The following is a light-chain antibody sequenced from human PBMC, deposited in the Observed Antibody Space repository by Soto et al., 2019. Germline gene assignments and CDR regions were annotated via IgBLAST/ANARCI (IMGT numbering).Light chain of an antibody. CDR3: SSYTSNGPV. CDR1: SSDVGGYNY. V-gene: IGLV2-14*01. J-gene: IGLJ3*02. CDR2: EVS. Sequence: QSALTQPASVSGSPGRSITISCTGTSSDVGGYNYVSWYQQHPGKAPKLMIFEVSNRPSGVSNRFSGSKSGNTASLTISGLQTEDEADYDCSSYTSNGPVFGGGTKLTVL.